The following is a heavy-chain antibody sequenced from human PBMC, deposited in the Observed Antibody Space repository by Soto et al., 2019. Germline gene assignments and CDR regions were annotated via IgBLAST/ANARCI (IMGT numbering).Heavy chain of an antibody. J-gene: IGHJ4*02. D-gene: IGHD1-26*01. CDR1: GYTLTELS. V-gene: IGHV1-24*01. CDR3: ATDRAQLGSYYGVGFDY. CDR2: FDPEDGET. Sequence: ASVKVSCKVSGYTLTELSMHWVRQAPGKGLEWMGGFDPEDGETIYAQKFQGRGTMTEDTSTDTAYMELSSLRSEDTAVYYCATDRAQLGSYYGVGFDYWGQGTLVTVSS.